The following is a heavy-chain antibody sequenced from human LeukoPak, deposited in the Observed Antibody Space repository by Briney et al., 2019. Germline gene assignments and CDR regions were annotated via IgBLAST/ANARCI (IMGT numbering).Heavy chain of an antibody. CDR2: INHSGGT. Sequence: GSLRLSCAASGFTFSSYTMSWIRQPPGKGLEWIGEINHSGGTNYNPSLKRRVTISVDTSKNQFSLKLSSVTAADTAVYYCRSDYGPFDYWGQGTLVTVSS. V-gene: IGHV4-34*08. CDR1: GFTFSSYT. CDR3: RSDYGPFDY. J-gene: IGHJ4*02. D-gene: IGHD4-17*01.